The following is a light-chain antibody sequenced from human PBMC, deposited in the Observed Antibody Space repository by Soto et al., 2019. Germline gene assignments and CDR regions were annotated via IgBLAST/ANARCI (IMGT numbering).Light chain of an antibody. CDR1: QSVLYSSNNKNY. Sequence: DIVMTQSPDSLAVSLGERATINCKSSQSVLYSSNNKNYLAWYQQRPGQPPKLLIYWASTRESGVPDRFSGAGSVKDFTLTITSLQAEDVAVYYCQKYESTPPTFGQGTKLEIK. V-gene: IGKV4-1*01. CDR3: QKYESTPPT. CDR2: WAS. J-gene: IGKJ2*01.